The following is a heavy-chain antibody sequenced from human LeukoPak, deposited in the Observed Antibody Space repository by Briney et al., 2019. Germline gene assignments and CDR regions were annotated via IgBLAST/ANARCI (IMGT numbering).Heavy chain of an antibody. Sequence: PSETLSLTCAVYGGSFSGYYWSWIRQPPGKGLEWIGEINHSGSTNYNPSLKSRVTISVDTSKNQFSLKLSSVTAADTAVYYCARGTGYYDSSGYYYYWGQGTPVTVSS. CDR2: INHSGST. CDR3: ARGTGYYDSSGYYYY. CDR1: GGSFSGYY. D-gene: IGHD3-22*01. V-gene: IGHV4-34*01. J-gene: IGHJ4*02.